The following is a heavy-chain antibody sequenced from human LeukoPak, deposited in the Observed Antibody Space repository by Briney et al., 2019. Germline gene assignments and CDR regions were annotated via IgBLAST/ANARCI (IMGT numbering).Heavy chain of an antibody. D-gene: IGHD6-19*01. CDR2: INPSGGST. CDR3: ARVLTPGSSGDAFDI. J-gene: IGHJ3*02. CDR1: GYTFTSYY. V-gene: IGHV1-46*01. Sequence: GASVKVSCKASGYTFTSYYMHWVRQAPGQELEWLGIINPSGGSTSYAQKFQGRVTMTRDTSTSAVYMELSSLRSEDTAVYYCARVLTPGSSGDAFDIWGQGTMVTVSS.